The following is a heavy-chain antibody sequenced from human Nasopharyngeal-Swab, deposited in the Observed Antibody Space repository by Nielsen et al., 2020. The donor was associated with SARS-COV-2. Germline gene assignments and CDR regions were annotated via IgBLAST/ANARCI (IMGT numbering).Heavy chain of an antibody. CDR1: GGSFSGYY. Sequence: SETLSLPCAVYGGSFSGYYWSWIRQPPGKGLEWIGEINHSGSTNYNPSLKSRVTISVDTSKNQFSLKLSSVTAADTAVYYCARGRGSSSWYLRFDYWGQGTLVTVSS. V-gene: IGHV4-34*01. J-gene: IGHJ4*02. CDR3: ARGRGSSSWYLRFDY. CDR2: INHSGST. D-gene: IGHD6-13*01.